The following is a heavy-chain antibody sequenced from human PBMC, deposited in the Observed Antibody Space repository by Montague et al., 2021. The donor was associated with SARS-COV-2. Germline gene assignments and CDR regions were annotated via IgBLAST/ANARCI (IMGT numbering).Heavy chain of an antibody. Sequence: SLRLSCAASGFTFSSYGMHWVRQAPDKGLEWVALIWYDGSNKYYADSVKGRFTISRDNSKNTLYLQMNSLRAEDTAVYYCAREFGHCSGGHCYSAWGQGTLVTVSS. CDR2: IWYDGSNK. CDR3: AREFGHCSGGHCYSA. D-gene: IGHD2-15*01. V-gene: IGHV3-33*01. J-gene: IGHJ5*02. CDR1: GFTFSSYG.